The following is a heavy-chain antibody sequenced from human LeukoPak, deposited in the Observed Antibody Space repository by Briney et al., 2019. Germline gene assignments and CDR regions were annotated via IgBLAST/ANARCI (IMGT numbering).Heavy chain of an antibody. V-gene: IGHV3-21*01. J-gene: IGHJ4*02. D-gene: IGHD4/OR15-4a*01. CDR3: AREKIDGSDYVLDY. CDR1: GFTFSTFS. Sequence: GGSLRLSCAASGFTFSTFSMNWVRQAPGKGLEWVSCISSSGSYISYADSMKGRFTISRDNAKNSLSLQINSLRADDTAVYYCAREKIDGSDYVLDYWGQGTLVTVSA. CDR2: ISSSGSYI.